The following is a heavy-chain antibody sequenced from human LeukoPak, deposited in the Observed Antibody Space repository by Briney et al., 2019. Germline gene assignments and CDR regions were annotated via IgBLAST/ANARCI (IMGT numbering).Heavy chain of an antibody. V-gene: IGHV4-39*07. CDR2: IYYSGST. Sequence: SETLSLTCTVSGGSISSSSYYWGWIRQPPGKGLEWIGNIYYSGSTYYNPSLKSRVTISVDTSKNQFSLKLTSVTAADTAVYYCARDATIAAPLVSWGQGTLVIISS. CDR1: GGSISSSSYY. CDR3: ARDATIAAPLVS. D-gene: IGHD6-13*01. J-gene: IGHJ4*02.